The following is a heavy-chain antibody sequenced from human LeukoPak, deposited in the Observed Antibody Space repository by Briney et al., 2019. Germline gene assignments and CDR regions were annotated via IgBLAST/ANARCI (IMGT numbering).Heavy chain of an antibody. CDR1: GGSFSGYY. J-gene: IGHJ4*02. Sequence: SETLSLTCAIYGGSFSGYYWSWIRQPPGKGLEWIGEINHSGSTNYNPSLKSRVTISVDTSKNQFSLKLSSVTAADTAVYYCASSRYYDSSGYPYYFDYWGQGTLVTVSS. CDR2: INHSGST. D-gene: IGHD3-22*01. V-gene: IGHV4-34*01. CDR3: ASSRYYDSSGYPYYFDY.